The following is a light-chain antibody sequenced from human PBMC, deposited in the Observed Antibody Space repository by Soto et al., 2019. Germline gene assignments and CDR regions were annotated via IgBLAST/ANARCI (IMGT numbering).Light chain of an antibody. J-gene: IGKJ5*01. V-gene: IGKV3-15*01. CDR2: GAS. CDR3: QQYNSWPPIT. Sequence: EIVMTQSPGTLSVSPGDRATLSCRASQSVSDNLAWYQQKPGQAPRLLIYGASTRATGIPARFSGTGSGTEFTLTISSLQSEDFAVYYCQQYNSWPPITFGQGTRLEIK. CDR1: QSVSDN.